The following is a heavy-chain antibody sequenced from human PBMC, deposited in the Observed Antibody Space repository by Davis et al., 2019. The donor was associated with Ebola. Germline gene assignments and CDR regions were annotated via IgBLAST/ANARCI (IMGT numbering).Heavy chain of an antibody. J-gene: IGHJ4*02. CDR1: GFTFSSYW. CDR2: ISDSGGST. V-gene: IGHV3-23*01. D-gene: IGHD5-18*01. CDR3: AKESASGYSYGCGDY. Sequence: GESLKISCAASGFTFSSYWMSWVRQAPGKGLEWVSGISDSGGSTYYADSVKGRFTISRDSSKNTLYLQMNSLRGEDTAVYYCAKESASGYSYGCGDYWGQGTLVTVSS.